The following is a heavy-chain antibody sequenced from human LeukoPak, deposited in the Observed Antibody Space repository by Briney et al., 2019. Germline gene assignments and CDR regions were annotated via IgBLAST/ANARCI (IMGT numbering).Heavy chain of an antibody. Sequence: GGSLRLSCAASGFTFNSYGMHWVRQAPGKGLEWVTFIQYDGSNKYYADSVKGRFTISRDNSKNTLYLQMDSLRAEDTAVYYCAKDLTGTYSYYLLDVWGKGTTVTVSS. J-gene: IGHJ6*03. D-gene: IGHD1-7*01. CDR2: IQYDGSNK. CDR3: AKDLTGTYSYYLLDV. V-gene: IGHV3-30*02. CDR1: GFTFNSYG.